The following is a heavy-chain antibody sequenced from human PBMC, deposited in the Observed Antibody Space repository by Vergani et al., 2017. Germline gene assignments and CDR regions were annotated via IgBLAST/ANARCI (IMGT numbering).Heavy chain of an antibody. CDR3: AKDRGGSSEYYGMDV. J-gene: IGHJ6*02. CDR2: ISYDGSNK. Sequence: QVQLVESGGGVVQPGRSLRLSCAASGFTFSSYGMHWVRQAPGKGLEWVAVISYDGSNKYYADSVKGRFTISRDNSKNTLYLQMNSLRAEDTAVYYCAKDRGGSSEYYGMDVWGQGTTVTVSS. D-gene: IGHD3-10*01. V-gene: IGHV3-30*18. CDR1: GFTFSSYG.